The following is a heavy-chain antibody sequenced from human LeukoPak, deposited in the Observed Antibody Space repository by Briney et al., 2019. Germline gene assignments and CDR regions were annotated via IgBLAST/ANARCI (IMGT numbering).Heavy chain of an antibody. CDR3: ARVGIASYYFDY. D-gene: IGHD6-13*01. V-gene: IGHV4-34*01. Sequence: SETLSLTCAVYGGSFSGYYRSWIRQPPGKGLEWIGEINHSGSTNYNPSLKSRVTISVDTSKNQFSLKLSSVTAADTAVYYCARVGIASYYFDYWGQGTLVTVSS. CDR1: GGSFSGYY. J-gene: IGHJ4*02. CDR2: INHSGST.